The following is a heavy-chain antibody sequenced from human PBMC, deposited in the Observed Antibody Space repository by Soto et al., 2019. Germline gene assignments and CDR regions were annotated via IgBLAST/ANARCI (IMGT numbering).Heavy chain of an antibody. CDR1: GYTFTSYA. CDR2: INAGNGNT. D-gene: IGHD1-26*01. V-gene: IGHV1-3*01. CDR3: ARGSRSGSYSGVLDRFDY. Sequence: QVQLVQSGAEVKKPGASVKVSCKASGYTFTSYAMHWVRQAPGQRLEWMGWINAGNGNTKYSQKFQGRVTITRDTSASTXXMELSSLRSEDTAVYYCARGSRSGSYSGVLDRFDYWGQGTLVTVSS. J-gene: IGHJ4*02.